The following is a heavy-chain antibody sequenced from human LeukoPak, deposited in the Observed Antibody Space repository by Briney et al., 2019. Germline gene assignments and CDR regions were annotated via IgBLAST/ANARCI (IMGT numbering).Heavy chain of an antibody. Sequence: GGSLRLSCAASGFTFSSYSMNWVRQAPGKGLEWVSSISSSSSYIYYADSVKGRFTISRDNAKNSLYLRMNSLRAEDTAVYYCARDFHSGSYDYYFDYWGQGTLVTVSS. CDR1: GFTFSSYS. V-gene: IGHV3-21*01. CDR3: ARDFHSGSYDYYFDY. CDR2: ISSSSSYI. J-gene: IGHJ4*02. D-gene: IGHD1-26*01.